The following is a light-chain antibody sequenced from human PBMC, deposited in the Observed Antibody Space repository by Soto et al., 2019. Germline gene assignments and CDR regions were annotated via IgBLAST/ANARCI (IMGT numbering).Light chain of an antibody. CDR3: SSYTSSSPLYV. Sequence: QSALTQPASVSGSPGQSITISCTGTSSDVGGYNFVSWYQQHPGKAPKLIIYEVSHRPSGVSNRFSGSKSGNTASLTISGLQAEDEADYYCSSYTSSSPLYVFXTGTKVTV. CDR2: EVS. J-gene: IGLJ1*01. CDR1: SSDVGGYNF. V-gene: IGLV2-14*01.